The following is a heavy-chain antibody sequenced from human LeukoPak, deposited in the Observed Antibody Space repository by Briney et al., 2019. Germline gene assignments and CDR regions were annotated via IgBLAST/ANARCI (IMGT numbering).Heavy chain of an antibody. CDR2: IYYSGST. J-gene: IGHJ5*02. D-gene: IGHD1-26*01. CDR3: ARSWELFWFDP. Sequence: SETLSLTCTVSGGSISSYYWSWIRQPPGKGLEWIGYIYYSGSTNYNPSLKSRVTISVDTSKNQFSLKLSSVTAADTAVYYCARSWELFWFDPWGQGTLVTVSS. V-gene: IGHV4-59*01. CDR1: GGSISSYY.